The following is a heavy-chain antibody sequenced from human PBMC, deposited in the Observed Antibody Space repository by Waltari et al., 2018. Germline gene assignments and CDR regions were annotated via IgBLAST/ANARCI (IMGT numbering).Heavy chain of an antibody. J-gene: IGHJ4*02. V-gene: IGHV4-39*07. CDR2: IYYSGST. CDR1: GGSISSSSYY. Sequence: QLQLQESGPGLVKPSETLSLTCTVSGGSISSSSYYWGWIRQPPGKGLEWIGSIYYSGSTYYNPSLKSRVTISVDTSKNQFSLKLSSVTAADTAVYYCARVHWGYSSSGDFDYWGQGTLVTVSS. D-gene: IGHD6-13*01. CDR3: ARVHWGYSSSGDFDY.